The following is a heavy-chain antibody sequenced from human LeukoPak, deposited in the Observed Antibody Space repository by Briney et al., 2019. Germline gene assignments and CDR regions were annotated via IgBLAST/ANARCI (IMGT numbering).Heavy chain of an antibody. J-gene: IGHJ3*02. CDR2: IITSSSYI. V-gene: IGHV3-21*01. CDR3: ARYRFVVGATDSFDI. D-gene: IGHD1-26*01. CDR1: GFTFSSYS. Sequence: GGSLRLSCAASGFTFSSYSMNWVRQAPGKGPEWVSSIITSSSYIYYADSVKGRFTISRDNAKNSLYLHMNSLRAEDTAVYYCARYRFVVGATDSFDIWGQGTMVTVSS.